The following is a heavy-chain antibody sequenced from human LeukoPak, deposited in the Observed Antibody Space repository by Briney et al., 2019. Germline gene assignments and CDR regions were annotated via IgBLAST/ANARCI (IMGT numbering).Heavy chain of an antibody. V-gene: IGHV1-69*13. D-gene: IGHD3-10*01. Sequence: SVKVSCTASGGTFSSYAISWVRQAPGQGLEWMGGIIPIFGTANYAQKFQGRVTITADESTSTAYMELSSLRSEDTAVYYCASPSRVRGVIINPHDAFDIWGQGTMVTVSS. J-gene: IGHJ3*02. CDR1: GGTFSSYA. CDR2: IIPIFGTA. CDR3: ASPSRVRGVIINPHDAFDI.